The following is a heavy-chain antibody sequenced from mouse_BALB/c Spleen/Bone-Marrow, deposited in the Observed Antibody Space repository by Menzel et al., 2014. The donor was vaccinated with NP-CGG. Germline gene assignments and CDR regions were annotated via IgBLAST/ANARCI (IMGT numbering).Heavy chain of an antibody. CDR3: VRGNWAFFDY. CDR2: SRNKANDYTT. D-gene: IGHD4-1*01. J-gene: IGHJ2*01. Sequence: EVQRVESGGGLVQPGGSLRLSCAPSGFTFSDFYMEWVRQSPGKRLEWIAISRNKANDYTTDYSASVKGRFIVSRDTSQSILYLQMHALRAEDTAIYYCVRGNWAFFDYWGQGATLTVSS. V-gene: IGHV7-1*02. CDR1: GFTFSDFY.